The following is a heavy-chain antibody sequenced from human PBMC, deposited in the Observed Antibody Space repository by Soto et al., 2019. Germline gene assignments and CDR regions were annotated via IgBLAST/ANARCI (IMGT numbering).Heavy chain of an antibody. V-gene: IGHV1-18*01. CDR3: SRFIMVGGWFDPNYYHGMDV. CDR1: GYTFSNYG. CDR2: ISGYNGNT. J-gene: IGHJ6*02. Sequence: GASVKVSCKTSGYTFSNYGINWLRQAPGQGLEWMGWISGYNGNTNYAQTVQGRVTMTTDTSTGTVYMELRSLKSDDTAIYYCSRFIMVGGWFDPNYYHGMDVWG. D-gene: IGHD6-19*01.